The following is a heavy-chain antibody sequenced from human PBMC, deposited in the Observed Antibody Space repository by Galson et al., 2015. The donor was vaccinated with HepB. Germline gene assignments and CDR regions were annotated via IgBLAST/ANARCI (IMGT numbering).Heavy chain of an antibody. CDR1: GYTFTGYA. D-gene: IGHD3-10*01. V-gene: IGHV7-4-1*02. CDR2: INTNAGNP. Sequence: QSGAEVKKPGASVKVSCKASGYTFTGYAVNWVRQAPGQGLEWMGWINTNAGNPTYARAFTGRFVFSLDTSVSTAYLQISSLKAEDTAVYYCARRSGGLSNYYYGMDVWGQGTTVTVS. J-gene: IGHJ6*02. CDR3: ARRSGGLSNYYYGMDV.